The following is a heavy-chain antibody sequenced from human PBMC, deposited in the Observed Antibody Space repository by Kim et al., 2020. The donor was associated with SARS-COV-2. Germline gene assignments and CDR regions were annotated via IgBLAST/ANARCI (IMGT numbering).Heavy chain of an antibody. D-gene: IGHD1-1*01. CDR1: GGSISSGGYY. J-gene: IGHJ6*02. CDR3: ARVPAGSRPDYYNGMDV. Sequence: SETLSLTCTVSGGSISSGGYYWSWIRQHPGKGLEWIGYIYYSGSTYYNPSLKSRVTISVDTSKYQFSLKLSSVTAADTAVYYCARVPAGSRPDYYNGMDVWGQGTTVTVSS. CDR2: IYYSGST. V-gene: IGHV4-31*03.